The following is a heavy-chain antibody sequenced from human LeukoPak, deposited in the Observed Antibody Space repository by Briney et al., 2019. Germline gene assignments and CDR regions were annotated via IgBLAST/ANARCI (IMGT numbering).Heavy chain of an antibody. V-gene: IGHV5-51*01. J-gene: IGHJ4*02. CDR2: IYPGDSDT. CDR1: GYSFTSYW. Sequence: GESLKISCKGSGYSFTSYWIGWVRQMPGKGLEWMGIIYPGDSDTRYSPSFQGQVTISADKSISTAYPQWSSLKASDTAMYYCARVPVVPAAISGYFDYWGQGTLVTVSS. CDR3: ARVPVVPAAISGYFDY. D-gene: IGHD2-2*01.